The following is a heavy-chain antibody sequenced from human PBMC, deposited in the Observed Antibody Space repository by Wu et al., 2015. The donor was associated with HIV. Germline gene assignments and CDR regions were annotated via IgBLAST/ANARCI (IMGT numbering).Heavy chain of an antibody. D-gene: IGHD3-22*01. CDR2: INPNRGGT. CDR3: ARLQSLSGFYSNADY. Sequence: QVQLLQSGAEVKKPGASVMVSCKASGYTFTDYYMYWVRLAPGQGLEWMGWINPNRGGTKYAQKFQGRVTMTRDTAVSTAYMELNSLRSDDTAVYYCARLQSLSGFYSNADYWGQGTLVTVSS. J-gene: IGHJ4*02. V-gene: IGHV1-2*02. CDR1: GYTFTDYY.